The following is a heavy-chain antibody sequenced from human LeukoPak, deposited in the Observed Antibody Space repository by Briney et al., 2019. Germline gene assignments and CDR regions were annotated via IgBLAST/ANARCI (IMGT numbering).Heavy chain of an antibody. J-gene: IGHJ4*02. Sequence: SETLSLTCTVSGGSISSGGYYWSWTRQHPGTGLEWIGYIYYSGSTYYNPSLKSRVTISVDTSKNQFSLKLSSVTAADTAVYYCARVDWNYNFFDYWGQGTLVTVSS. CDR3: ARVDWNYNFFDY. CDR1: GGSISSGGYY. D-gene: IGHD1-7*01. CDR2: IYYSGST. V-gene: IGHV4-31*03.